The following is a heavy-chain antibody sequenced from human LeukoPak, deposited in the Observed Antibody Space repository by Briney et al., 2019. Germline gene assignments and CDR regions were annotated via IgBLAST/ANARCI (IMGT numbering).Heavy chain of an antibody. V-gene: IGHV4-39*01. Sequence: SETLSLTCSVSGASISSSSHYWGWIRQPPGKGLEWIGHIFSSGTTYYNPSLQSRVTISADTSKNQFSLKVNSVSAADTAVYYCARRNSGWPFDWWGPGSLVTVSS. D-gene: IGHD6-19*01. CDR1: GASISSSSHY. CDR2: IFSSGTT. J-gene: IGHJ4*02. CDR3: ARRNSGWPFDW.